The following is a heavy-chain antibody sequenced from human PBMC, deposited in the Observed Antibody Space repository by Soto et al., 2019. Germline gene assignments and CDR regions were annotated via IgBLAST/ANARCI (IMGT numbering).Heavy chain of an antibody. D-gene: IGHD2-21*02. Sequence: SVKVSCKASGGTFSSYAISWVRQAPGQGLEWMGGIIPIFGTANYAQKFQGRVTITADESTSTAYMELSGLRSDDTAVYYCASPRFVVVTATLREDDAFDIWGQGTMVTVSS. J-gene: IGHJ3*02. CDR3: ASPRFVVVTATLREDDAFDI. CDR1: GGTFSSYA. CDR2: IIPIFGTA. V-gene: IGHV1-69*13.